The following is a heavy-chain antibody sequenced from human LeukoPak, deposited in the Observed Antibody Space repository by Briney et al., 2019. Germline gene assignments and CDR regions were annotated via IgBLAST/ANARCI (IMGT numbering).Heavy chain of an antibody. CDR1: GFTFSNYW. V-gene: IGHV3-7*05. J-gene: IGHJ4*02. CDR2: IEQDGSET. CDR3: ARVYSSLWAPSFDY. D-gene: IGHD3-22*01. Sequence: GGSLRLSCAASGFTFSNYWMNWVRQAPGKGLEWVANIEQDGSETYYVGSVKGRLTISRDNAKNSLFLQMNSLRAEDTAVYYCARVYSSLWAPSFDYWGQGALVTVSS.